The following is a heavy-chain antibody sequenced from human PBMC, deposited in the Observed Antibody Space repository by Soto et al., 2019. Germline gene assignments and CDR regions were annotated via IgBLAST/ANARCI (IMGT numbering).Heavy chain of an antibody. D-gene: IGHD3-22*01. CDR2: IYYSGST. J-gene: IGHJ3*02. CDR1: GCSISSYY. V-gene: IGHV4-59*01. Sequence: SETLSLTCTVSGCSISSYYWSWILQPPGKGLEWIGYIYYSGSTNYNPSLKSRVTISVDTSKNQFSLKLSSVTAADTAVYYCARNYREFGSYYDSSGYYYRAFDIWGQGTMVTVSS. CDR3: ARNYREFGSYYDSSGYYYRAFDI.